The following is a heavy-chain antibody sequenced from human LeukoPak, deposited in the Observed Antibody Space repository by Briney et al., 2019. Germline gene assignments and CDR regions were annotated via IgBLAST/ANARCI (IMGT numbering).Heavy chain of an antibody. CDR1: GGSFSGYY. V-gene: IGHV4-34*01. CDR2: INHSGST. CDR3: ARTYGSSGLGYFDL. J-gene: IGHJ2*01. D-gene: IGHD6-13*01. Sequence: NPSETLSLTCAVYGGSFSGYYWSWIRQPPGKGLEWIGEINHSGSTNYNPSLKSRVTISVDTSKNQFSLKLSSVTAADTAVCYCARTYGSSGLGYFDLWGRGTLVTVSS.